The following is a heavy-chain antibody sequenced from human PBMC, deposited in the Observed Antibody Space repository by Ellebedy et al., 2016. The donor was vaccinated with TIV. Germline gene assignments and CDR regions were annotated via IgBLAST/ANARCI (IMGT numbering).Heavy chain of an antibody. D-gene: IGHD3-3*01. CDR2: ISGSGTGT. Sequence: GESLKISCAASGFTLSSCAMSWVRQAPGKGLEWVSAISGSGTGTYYADSVKGRFTISRDNSKNTLYLQLNSLRAEDTAVYYCTKNPATITDFWSAYFPGRDYWGQGTLVTVS. V-gene: IGHV3-23*01. CDR3: TKNPATITDFWSAYFPGRDY. CDR1: GFTLSSCA. J-gene: IGHJ4*02.